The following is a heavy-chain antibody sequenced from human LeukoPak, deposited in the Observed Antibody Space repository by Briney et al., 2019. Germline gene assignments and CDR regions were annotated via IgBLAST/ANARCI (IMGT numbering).Heavy chain of an antibody. D-gene: IGHD2-2*01. CDR2: IKQDGSEK. CDR1: GFTFSSYA. CDR3: ARGPNFHQPRGYAY. V-gene: IGHV3-7*01. J-gene: IGHJ4*02. Sequence: QTGGSLRLSCAASGFTFSSYAMSWVRQAPGKGLEWVANIKQDGSEKYYVDSVKGRFTISRDNAKNSLYLQMNSLRAEDTAVYYCARGPNFHQPRGYAYWGQGTLVTVSS.